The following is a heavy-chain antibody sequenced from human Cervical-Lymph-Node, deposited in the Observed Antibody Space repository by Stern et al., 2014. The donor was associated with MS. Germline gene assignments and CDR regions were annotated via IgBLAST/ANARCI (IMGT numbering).Heavy chain of an antibody. CDR1: GGSIRSYH. D-gene: IGHD6-19*01. Sequence: QLQLQESGPGLVKPSESLSLTCTVSGGSIRSYHWSWIRQPPGKGLQWIGYISYSGSTNYNPSLKSRVTISVDTSKNQFSLKLSSVTAADTAVYYCAREPEIAVAGLYWYFDLWGRGTLVTVSS. V-gene: IGHV4-59*01. CDR3: AREPEIAVAGLYWYFDL. J-gene: IGHJ2*01. CDR2: ISYSGST.